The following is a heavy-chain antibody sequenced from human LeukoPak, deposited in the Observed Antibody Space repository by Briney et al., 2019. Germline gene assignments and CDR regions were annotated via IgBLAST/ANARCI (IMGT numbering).Heavy chain of an antibody. CDR2: VNSRSDTI. Sequence: GGSLRLSCAGSGFTFSGETMNWVRQAPGKGLEWISYVNSRSDTIYYADSVKGRLIISRDNAKNSLYLQMNSLRAEDTGVYYCTKNDAYASGWSFDHWGQGTLVTVSS. V-gene: IGHV3-48*01. J-gene: IGHJ4*02. CDR1: GFTFSGET. D-gene: IGHD6-19*01. CDR3: TKNDAYASGWSFDH.